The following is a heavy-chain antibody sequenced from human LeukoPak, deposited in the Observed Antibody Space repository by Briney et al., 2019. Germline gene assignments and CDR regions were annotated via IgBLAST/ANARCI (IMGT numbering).Heavy chain of an antibody. CDR2: TSYSGST. CDR3: ARWSSSWYSFDY. J-gene: IGHJ4*02. CDR1: GGSITSYY. V-gene: IGHV4-59*01. D-gene: IGHD6-13*01. Sequence: PSETLSLTCTVSGGSITSYYWNWIRQPAGKGLEWIGYTSYSGSTNYNPSLKSRATLSVDTSKNQLSLRLSSLTAADTAVYYCARWSSSWYSFDYWGQGALVTVSS.